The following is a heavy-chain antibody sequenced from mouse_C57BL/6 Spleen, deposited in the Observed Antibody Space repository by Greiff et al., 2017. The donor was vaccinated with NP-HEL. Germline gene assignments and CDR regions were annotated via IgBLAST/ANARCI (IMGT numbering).Heavy chain of an antibody. CDR2: ISSGSSTI. CDR1: RFTFSDYG. V-gene: IGHV5-17*01. CDR3: ARGGIYDYDFDY. Sequence: EVKLVESGGGLVKPGGSLKLSCAASRFTFSDYGMHWVRQAPEKGLEWVAYISSGSSTIYYADTVKGRFTISRDNAKNTLFLQMTSLRSEDTAMYYCARGGIYDYDFDYWGQGTTLTVSS. J-gene: IGHJ2*01. D-gene: IGHD2-4*01.